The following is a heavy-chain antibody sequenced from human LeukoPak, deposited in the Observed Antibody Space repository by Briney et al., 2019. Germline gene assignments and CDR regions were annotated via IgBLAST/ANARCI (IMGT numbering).Heavy chain of an antibody. CDR1: GYSISSGYY. CDR2: IYHSGST. V-gene: IGHV4-38-2*02. D-gene: IGHD6-13*01. Sequence: TSETLSLTCTVSGYSISSGYYWGWIRQPPGKGLEWIGSIYHSGSTYYNPSLKSRVTISVDTSKNQFSLKLSSVTAADTAVYYCARDEANLQQQLGGLFGYWGQGTLVTVSS. J-gene: IGHJ4*02. CDR3: ARDEANLQQQLGGLFGY.